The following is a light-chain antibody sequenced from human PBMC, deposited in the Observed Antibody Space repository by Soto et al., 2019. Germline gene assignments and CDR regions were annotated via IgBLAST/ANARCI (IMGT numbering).Light chain of an antibody. CDR3: SAYRRGIIV. V-gene: IGLV2-14*01. CDR1: SGDVGAYNY. CDR2: ETD. J-gene: IGLJ2*01. Sequence: QSALTQPPSASGSPGQSVTISCTGTSGDVGAYNYVSWYQQHPGKAPKLIIYETDARPSGVSHRFSGSKSGNTASLTISGLQAEDEATYYCSAYRRGIIVFGGGTKLTVL.